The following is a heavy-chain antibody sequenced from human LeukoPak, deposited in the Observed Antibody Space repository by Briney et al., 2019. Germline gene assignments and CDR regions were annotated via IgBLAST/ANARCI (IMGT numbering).Heavy chain of an antibody. V-gene: IGHV3-74*01. Sequence: GGSLRLSCAASRFTFSSYWMNWVRQAPGKGLVWVSRIASDGSSTTYADSVKGRFSISRDNAKNTLYLQMNSLRVEDTAVYYCARGRPHGNDYWGQGTLVTVSS. J-gene: IGHJ4*02. CDR1: RFTFSSYW. D-gene: IGHD4-23*01. CDR3: ARGRPHGNDY. CDR2: IASDGSST.